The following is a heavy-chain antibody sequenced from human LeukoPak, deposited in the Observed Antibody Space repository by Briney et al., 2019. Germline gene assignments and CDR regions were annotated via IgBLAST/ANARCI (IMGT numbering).Heavy chain of an antibody. J-gene: IGHJ4*02. CDR1: GGSISSYY. Sequence: SETLSLTCTVSGGSISSYYWSWIRQPPGKGPEWIGYIYYSGSTNYNPSLKSRVTISVDTSKNQFSLKLSSVTAADTAVYYCARGYYDILTGYSAFDYWGQGTLVTVSS. CDR3: ARGYYDILTGYSAFDY. CDR2: IYYSGST. V-gene: IGHV4-59*01. D-gene: IGHD3-9*01.